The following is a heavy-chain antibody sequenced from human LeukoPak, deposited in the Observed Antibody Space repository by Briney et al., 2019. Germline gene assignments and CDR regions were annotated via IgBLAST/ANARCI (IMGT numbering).Heavy chain of an antibody. D-gene: IGHD2-2*01. CDR1: GFTVSSNY. J-gene: IGHJ4*02. V-gene: IGHV3-66*03. CDR3: ARVRNGGYCSSTSYEFDY. Sequence: PGGSLRLSCAASGFTVSSNYMSCVRQAPGKGLEWVSVIYSCGSTYYADSVKGRFTISRDNSKNTLYLQINSLRAEDTAVYYCARVRNGGYCSSTSYEFDYWGQGTLVTVSS. CDR2: IYSCGST.